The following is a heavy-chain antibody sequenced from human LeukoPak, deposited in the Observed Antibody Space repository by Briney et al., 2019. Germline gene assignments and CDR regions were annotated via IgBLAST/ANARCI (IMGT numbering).Heavy chain of an antibody. V-gene: IGHV3-74*01. CDR1: GFTFSSYW. D-gene: IGHD6-19*01. CDR3: ARGKAEWLAYYYYMDV. CDR2: INSDGSST. Sequence: GGSLRLSCAASGFTFSSYWMHWVRQAPGKGLVWVSRINSDGSSTSYADSVKGRFTISRDNAKNSLYLQMNSLRAEDTAVYYCARGKAEWLAYYYYMDVWGKGTTVTVSS. J-gene: IGHJ6*03.